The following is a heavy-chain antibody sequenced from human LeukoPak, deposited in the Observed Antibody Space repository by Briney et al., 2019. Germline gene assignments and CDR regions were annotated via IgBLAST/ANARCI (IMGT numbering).Heavy chain of an antibody. CDR3: ARDPTGNDAFDI. CDR2: IDQDGNEK. Sequence: GGALRISLAAPGFTFSNFLLSWVRQAPGKRLEWVANIDQDGNEKYYVDSVKGRFTISRDNAKNSLYLQMNRLRAEDTAVYYCARDPTGNDAFDIWGQGTMVTVSS. D-gene: IGHD1-1*01. J-gene: IGHJ3*02. V-gene: IGHV3-7*05. CDR1: GFTFSNFL.